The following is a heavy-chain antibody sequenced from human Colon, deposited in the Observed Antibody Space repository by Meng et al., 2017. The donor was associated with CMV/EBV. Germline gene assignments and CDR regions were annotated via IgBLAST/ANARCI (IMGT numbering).Heavy chain of an antibody. D-gene: IGHD7-27*01. Sequence: SCAASGFSFRDYVMHWVRQAAGRRQVWVARISHNASTIEYANSVKGRFTVTRDNGKNTLYVQINSLRAEDTAVYYCARDDLNWGIDYWGQGTLVTVSS. CDR3: ARDDLNWGIDY. V-gene: IGHV3-74*01. J-gene: IGHJ4*02. CDR1: GFSFRDYV. CDR2: ISHNASTI.